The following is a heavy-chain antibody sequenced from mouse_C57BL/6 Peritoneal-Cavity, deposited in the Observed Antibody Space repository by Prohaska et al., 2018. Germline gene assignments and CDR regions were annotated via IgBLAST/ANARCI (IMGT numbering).Heavy chain of an antibody. Sequence: EFQLQQSGPELVNPCASVKISCKASGYSFTDYNMNWVKQSNGQSLAWIGVINPNYGTNSYNQKFKCKATLTVDQSSSTADMQLNSLTSEDSAVYYWARNYGSSYEAWFAYWGQGTLVTVSA. CDR3: ARNYGSSYEAWFAY. CDR2: INPNYGTN. D-gene: IGHD1-1*01. V-gene: IGHV1-39*01. J-gene: IGHJ3*01. CDR1: GYSFTDYN.